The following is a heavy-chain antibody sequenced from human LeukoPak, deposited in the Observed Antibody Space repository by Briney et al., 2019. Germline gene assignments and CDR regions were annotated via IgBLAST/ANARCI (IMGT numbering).Heavy chain of an antibody. CDR1: VGSIRSYY. CDR3: ARGLGTVTTLDY. J-gene: IGHJ4*02. D-gene: IGHD4-17*01. Sequence: SETLSLTCTVCVGSIRSYYWRWIRQPPGKGLEWIGYIYYSGSTNYNPSLKSRVTISVDTSKNQFSLNLSSVTAAETAVYVCARGLGTVTTLDYWGQGTLVTVSS. V-gene: IGHV4-59*01. CDR2: IYYSGST.